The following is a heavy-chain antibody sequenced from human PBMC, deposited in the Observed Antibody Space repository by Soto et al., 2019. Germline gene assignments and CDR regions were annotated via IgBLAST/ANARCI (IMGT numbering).Heavy chain of an antibody. CDR2: ISGSGGST. Sequence: PGGSLRLSCAASGFTFSSYAMSWVRQAPGKGLEWVSAISGSGGSTYYADSVKGRFTISRDNAENSLYLHMNSLRDEDTAVYYCARVWGLGYFDIWGQGSMVTVSS. D-gene: IGHD3-22*01. J-gene: IGHJ3*02. CDR1: GFTFSSYA. CDR3: ARVWGLGYFDI. V-gene: IGHV3-23*01.